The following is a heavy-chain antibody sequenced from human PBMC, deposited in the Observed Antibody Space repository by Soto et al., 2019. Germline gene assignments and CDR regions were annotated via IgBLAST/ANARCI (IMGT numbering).Heavy chain of an antibody. Sequence: ASVKVACKASGYTFTSYGISWVRQAPGQGLEWLGWIRAYNGNTKYVEKLQGRVTMTTDTSTSTAYMELRNLRSEDTAVYYCARESKKWPDFWGPGTLVTVSS. CDR1: GYTFTSYG. V-gene: IGHV1-18*04. CDR3: ARESKKWPDF. CDR2: IRAYNGNT. D-gene: IGHD5-12*01. J-gene: IGHJ4*02.